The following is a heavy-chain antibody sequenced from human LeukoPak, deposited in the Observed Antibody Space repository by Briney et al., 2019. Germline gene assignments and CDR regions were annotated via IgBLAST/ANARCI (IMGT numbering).Heavy chain of an antibody. J-gene: IGHJ6*03. CDR3: TRDAYSSSWYEYYYYYMDV. V-gene: IGHV1-2*02. CDR2: INPNSGGT. D-gene: IGHD6-13*01. Sequence: ASVKVSCKASGYTFTGYYMHWVRQAPGQGLEWMGWINPNSGGTNYAQKFQGRVTMTRDTSISTAYMELSRLRSDDTAVYYCTRDAYSSSWYEYYYYYMDVWGKGTTVTVS. CDR1: GYTFTGYY.